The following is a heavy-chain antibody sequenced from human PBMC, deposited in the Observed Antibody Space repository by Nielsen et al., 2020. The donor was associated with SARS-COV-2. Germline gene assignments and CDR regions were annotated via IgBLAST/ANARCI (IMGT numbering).Heavy chain of an antibody. D-gene: IGHD6-13*01. CDR3: TRVNPTSGSWFDALDI. CDR1: GFSISDSG. Sequence: GESLKISCAASGFSISDSGMHWVRQASGKGLEWVGRIRSKANNYATGYAASMKGRFTISRDDSKNTAYLQMNNLRTEDTAVYYCTRVNPTSGSWFDALDIWGQGTMVTVSS. CDR2: IRSKANNYAT. J-gene: IGHJ3*02. V-gene: IGHV3-73*01.